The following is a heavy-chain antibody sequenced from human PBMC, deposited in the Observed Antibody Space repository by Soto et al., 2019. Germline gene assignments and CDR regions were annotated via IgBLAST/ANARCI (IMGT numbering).Heavy chain of an antibody. CDR3: AKWRDGYHRAGDP. Sequence: EVQLLESGGGLVQPGGSLRLSCAASGFTFSSYAMSWVRQAPGKGLEWVSAISGSGGSTYYADSVKGRFTISRDNYKDTLYLQMNSLRAEDTAVYYCAKWRDGYHRAGDPWGQGTLVTVSS. D-gene: IGHD5-12*01. V-gene: IGHV3-23*01. CDR2: ISGSGGST. CDR1: GFTFSSYA. J-gene: IGHJ5*02.